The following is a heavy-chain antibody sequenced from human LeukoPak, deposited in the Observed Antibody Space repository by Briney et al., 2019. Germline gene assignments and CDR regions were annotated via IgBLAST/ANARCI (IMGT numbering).Heavy chain of an antibody. Sequence: GGSLRLSCAASGFTFSSYSMNWVRQAPGKGLEWVSSISSSSSYIYYADSVKGRFTISRDNAKNSLYLQMNSLRAEGTAVYYCARLASDDAFDIWGQGTTVTVSS. CDR1: GFTFSSYS. CDR2: ISSSSSYI. D-gene: IGHD6-6*01. J-gene: IGHJ3*02. CDR3: ARLASDDAFDI. V-gene: IGHV3-21*01.